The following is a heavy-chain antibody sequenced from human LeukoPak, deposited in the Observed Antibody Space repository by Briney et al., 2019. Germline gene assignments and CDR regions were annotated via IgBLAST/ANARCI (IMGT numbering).Heavy chain of an antibody. J-gene: IGHJ4*02. D-gene: IGHD3-10*01. CDR2: ISGSGGST. CDR1: GFTFSSYA. Sequence: GGSLRLSCAASGFTFSSYAMSWVRQAPGKGLERVSAISGSGGSTYYADSVKGRFTISRDNSKNTLCLQMNSLRAEGTAVYYCAKDSRRQGRFSSYGSGAPPDYWGQGTLVTVSS. CDR3: AKDSRRQGRFSSYGSGAPPDY. V-gene: IGHV3-23*01.